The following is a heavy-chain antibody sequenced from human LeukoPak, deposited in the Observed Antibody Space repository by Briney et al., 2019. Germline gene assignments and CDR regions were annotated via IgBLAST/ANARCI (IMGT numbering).Heavy chain of an antibody. CDR1: GYSISSGYQ. CDR3: ARDPRWLTPDCTSTSCYENYFDP. V-gene: IGHV4-38-2*02. CDR2: IYHSGRA. D-gene: IGHD2-2*01. J-gene: IGHJ5*02. Sequence: ASENLSLTCGVSGYSISSGYQWAWIRQSPGKGLEWIGSIYHSGRAHYNPSLKSRVTISVETSKNQFSLNMYSVTAADTAVYYCARDPRWLTPDCTSTSCYENYFDPWGQGTLVTVSS.